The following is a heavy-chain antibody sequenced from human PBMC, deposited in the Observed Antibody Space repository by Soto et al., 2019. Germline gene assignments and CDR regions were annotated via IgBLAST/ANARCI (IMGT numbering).Heavy chain of an antibody. CDR3: ARGDMITFGGVIAPYYFDY. J-gene: IGHJ4*02. CDR1: GGSFSGYY. CDR2: INHSGST. Sequence: SETLSLTCAVYGGSFSGYYWSWIRQPPGKGLEWIGEINHSGSTNYNPSLKSRVTISVDTSKNQFSLKLSSVTAADTAVYYCARGDMITFGGVIAPYYFDYWGQGTLVTVSS. V-gene: IGHV4-34*01. D-gene: IGHD3-16*02.